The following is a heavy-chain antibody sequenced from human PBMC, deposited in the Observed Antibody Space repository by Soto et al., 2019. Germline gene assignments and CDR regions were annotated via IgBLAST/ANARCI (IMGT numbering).Heavy chain of an antibody. CDR1: GFTFSNAW. V-gene: IGHV3-15*01. J-gene: IGHJ5*02. CDR3: TTVGPHIVVVPAAIRWFDP. D-gene: IGHD2-2*01. Sequence: GGSLRLSCAASGFTFSNAWMSWVRQAPGKGLEWVGRIKSKTDGGTTDYAAPVKGRFTISRDDSKNTLYLQMNSLKTEDTAVYYCTTVGPHIVVVPAAIRWFDPWGQGTLVTVSS. CDR2: IKSKTDGGTT.